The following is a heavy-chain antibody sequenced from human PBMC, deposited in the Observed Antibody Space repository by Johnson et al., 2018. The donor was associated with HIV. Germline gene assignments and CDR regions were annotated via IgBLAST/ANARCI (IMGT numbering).Heavy chain of an antibody. J-gene: IGHJ3*02. Sequence: QVQLVESGGGVVRPGKSLRLSCAASGFTFSSYAMHWVRQAPGKGLEWVAVISYDGSNKYYADSVKGRFTISRDNSKNTLYLQMNSLRAEDTAVYYCARDRYPRRYFDWLFDAFDIWGQGTMVTVSS. CDR3: ARDRYPRRYFDWLFDAFDI. CDR1: GFTFSSYA. CDR2: ISYDGSNK. D-gene: IGHD3-9*01. V-gene: IGHV3-30*04.